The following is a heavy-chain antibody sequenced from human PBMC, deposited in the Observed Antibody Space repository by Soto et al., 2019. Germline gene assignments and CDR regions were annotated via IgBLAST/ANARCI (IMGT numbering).Heavy chain of an antibody. D-gene: IGHD3-3*01. V-gene: IGHV4-61*01. CDR2: IYYSGST. CDR1: GRYASSGPYY. CDR3: ARGGQDFWSGPFDY. Sequence: PSETLSPTWPVSGRYASSGPYYSSWIRPSPGKGLEWIGYIYYSGSTNYSPSLKSRITMSADTSRNQFSLKLNSVTAADTAVYYCARGGQDFWSGPFDYWGKGALVTVSS. J-gene: IGHJ4*02.